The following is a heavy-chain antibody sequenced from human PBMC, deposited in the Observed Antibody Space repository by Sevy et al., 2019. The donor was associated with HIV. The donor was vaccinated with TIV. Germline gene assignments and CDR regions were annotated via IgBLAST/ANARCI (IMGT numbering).Heavy chain of an antibody. V-gene: IGHV4-39*01. CDR1: GGSISSSSYY. CDR3: ARPNDFWSGYYMYNWFDP. Sequence: SETLSLTCTVSGGSISSSSYYWGWIRQPPGKGLEWIGSIYYSGSTYYNPSLKSRVTISVDTSKNQFSLKLSSVTAADTAVYYCARPNDFWSGYYMYNWFDPWGQGTLVTVSS. J-gene: IGHJ5*02. CDR2: IYYSGST. D-gene: IGHD3-3*01.